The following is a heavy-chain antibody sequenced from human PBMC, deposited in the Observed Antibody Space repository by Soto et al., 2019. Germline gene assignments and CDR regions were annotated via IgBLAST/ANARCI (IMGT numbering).Heavy chain of an antibody. CDR3: ASLRYFDWGGFDY. CDR1: GGSFSGYC. CDR2: IYYSGST. D-gene: IGHD3-9*01. Sequence: PSQTLCLPYAVVGGSFSGYCVSWIRQNPGKGLEWIGYIYYSGSTNYNPSLKSRATISVDTSKNQFSLKLSSVTAADTAVYYCASLRYFDWGGFDYRGQGPLVTVSS. J-gene: IGHJ4*02. V-gene: IGHV4-59*08.